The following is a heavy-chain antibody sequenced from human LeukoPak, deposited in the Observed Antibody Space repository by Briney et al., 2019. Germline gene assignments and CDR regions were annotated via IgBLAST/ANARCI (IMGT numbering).Heavy chain of an antibody. J-gene: IGHJ4*02. CDR2: IYYSGST. V-gene: IGHV4-59*01. CDR3: ARFYGDY. Sequence: SETLSLTCTVSGGSLSSYYWSWLRQPPGKGLEWIGYIYYSGSTNYNPSLKSRVTISVDTSKNQCSLKLSSVTAADTAVYYCARFYGDYWGQGTLVTVSS. CDR1: GGSLSSYY. D-gene: IGHD4-17*01.